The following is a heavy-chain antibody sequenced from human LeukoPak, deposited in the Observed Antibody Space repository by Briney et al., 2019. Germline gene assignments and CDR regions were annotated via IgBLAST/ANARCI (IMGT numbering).Heavy chain of an antibody. CDR3: VSGDYGNY. V-gene: IGHV3-74*01. Sequence: GGSLRLSCAASGFAFRSYWLHWVRQAPGKGLVWVSRVNSDGSSTNYADSVEGRFTVSRDNAKNTLFLQMNSLRVEDTALYYCVSGDYGNYWGQGTLVTASS. D-gene: IGHD4-17*01. J-gene: IGHJ4*02. CDR2: VNSDGSST. CDR1: GFAFRSYW.